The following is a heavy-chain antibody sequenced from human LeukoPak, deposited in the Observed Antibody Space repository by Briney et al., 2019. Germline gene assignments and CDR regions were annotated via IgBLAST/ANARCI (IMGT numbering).Heavy chain of an antibody. V-gene: IGHV3-48*03. J-gene: IGHJ4*02. D-gene: IGHD3-10*01. Sequence: PGGSLRLSCAASGFTFSSFEMNWVRLAPGKGLEWVSYMSSSGSSIYYADSVKGRFTISRDNAKNSLYLQMNSLRAEDPAVYYCARDLRGRVDYWGQGTLVTVSS. CDR1: GFTFSSFE. CDR3: ARDLRGRVDY. CDR2: MSSSGSSI.